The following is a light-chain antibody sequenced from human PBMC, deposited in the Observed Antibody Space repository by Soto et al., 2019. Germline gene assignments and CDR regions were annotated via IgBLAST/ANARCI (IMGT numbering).Light chain of an antibody. J-gene: IGLJ2*01. V-gene: IGLV4-69*01. CDR1: SGHSSYT. Sequence: QLVLTQSPSASASLGASVKLTCTLSSGHSSYTIAWHQQQPEKGPRYLMKVNSDGSHTKGDGIPDRFSGSSSGAERYLTISGLQSEDEADYYCQTWGTALGVVFGGGTQLTVL. CDR2: VNSDGSH. CDR3: QTWGTALGVV.